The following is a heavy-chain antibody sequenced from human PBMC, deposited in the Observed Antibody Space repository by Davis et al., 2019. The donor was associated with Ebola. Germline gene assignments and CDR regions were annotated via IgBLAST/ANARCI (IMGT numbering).Heavy chain of an antibody. J-gene: IGHJ4*02. CDR2: IYPGDSDT. D-gene: IGHD3-10*01. CDR3: ARGPRSYFRAGGDDY. Sequence: PGGSLRLSCKGSGYSFTTYWIAWVRQTPAKGLEWMGIIYPGDSDTRYSPSFQGQVTISVDKSINTAYLQWSSLKASDTAMYYCARGPRSYFRAGGDDYWGQGTLVTVSS. V-gene: IGHV5-51*01. CDR1: GYSFTTYW.